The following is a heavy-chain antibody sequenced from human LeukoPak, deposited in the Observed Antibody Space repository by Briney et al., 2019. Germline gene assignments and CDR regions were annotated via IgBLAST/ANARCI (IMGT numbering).Heavy chain of an antibody. CDR3: ARGGSYGWVYYYYHMDV. Sequence: ASVKVSCKASGYTFTGYYMHWVRQAPGQGLEWMGWINPNSGGTNYAQKFQGRVTMARDTSISTAYMELSRLRSDDTAVYYCARGGSYGWVYYYYHMDVWGKGTTVTVSS. V-gene: IGHV1-2*02. D-gene: IGHD1-26*01. CDR2: INPNSGGT. CDR1: GYTFTGYY. J-gene: IGHJ6*03.